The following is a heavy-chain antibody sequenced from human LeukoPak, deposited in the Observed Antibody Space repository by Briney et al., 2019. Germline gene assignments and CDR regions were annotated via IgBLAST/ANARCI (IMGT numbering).Heavy chain of an antibody. CDR1: GFTFSSYS. CDR2: ISSSSSTI. Sequence: GGSLRLSCAASGFTFSSYSMNWVRQAPGKGLEWVSYISSSSSTIYYADSVKGRFTISRDNAKNSLYLQMNSLRAEDTAVYYCAREGRRVGTHEINWGQGTLVTVSS. D-gene: IGHD1-26*01. CDR3: AREGRRVGTHEIN. V-gene: IGHV3-48*01. J-gene: IGHJ4*02.